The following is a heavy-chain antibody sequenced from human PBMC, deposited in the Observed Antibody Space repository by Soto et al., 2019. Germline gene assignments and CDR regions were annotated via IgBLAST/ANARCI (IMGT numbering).Heavy chain of an antibody. D-gene: IGHD1-1*01. CDR1: GYGFTTYG. CDR2: ISAHNGNT. J-gene: IGHJ4*02. V-gene: IGHV1-18*01. CDR3: ARGRYGDY. Sequence: QVHLVQSGAEVKKPGASVKVSCKGSGYGFTTYGITWVRQAPGQGLEWMAWISAHNGNTNYAQKLQGRVTVTRDTSTGTAYRELKSPISDATAVYYCARGRYGDYWGQGALVTVSS.